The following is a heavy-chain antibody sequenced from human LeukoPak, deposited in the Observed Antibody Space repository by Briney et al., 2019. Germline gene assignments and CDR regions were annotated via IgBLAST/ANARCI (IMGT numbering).Heavy chain of an antibody. CDR2: IYHSGST. Sequence: KPSGNPSPTCAGPGYSISSGYFWGWVRQPPRKGPGWIVSIYHSGSTYYNPSLKSRVTISVDTSKNQFSLKLSSVTAADTAVYYCARKEGSIAARIDYWGQGTLVTVSS. V-gene: IGHV4-38-2*01. D-gene: IGHD6-6*01. CDR1: GYSISSGYF. CDR3: ARKEGSIAARIDY. J-gene: IGHJ4*02.